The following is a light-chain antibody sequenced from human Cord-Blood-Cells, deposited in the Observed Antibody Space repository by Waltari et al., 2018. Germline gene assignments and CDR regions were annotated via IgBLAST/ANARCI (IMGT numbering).Light chain of an antibody. V-gene: IGLV1-44*01. CDR1: SSNIGSTT. Sequence: QSVLTQPPSASGTPGQRVTIPCSGSSSNIGSTTVTWYQQPPGTAPKLLIYSNNQRPSGVPDRFSGSKSGTSASLAISGLQSEDEADYYCAAWDDSLNGPVFGGGTKLTVL. CDR3: AAWDDSLNGPV. CDR2: SNN. J-gene: IGLJ3*02.